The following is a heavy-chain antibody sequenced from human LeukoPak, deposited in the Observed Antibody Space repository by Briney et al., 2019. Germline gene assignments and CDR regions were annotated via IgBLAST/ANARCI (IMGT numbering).Heavy chain of an antibody. J-gene: IGHJ4*02. CDR2: INTNTGNP. Sequence: ASVKVSCKASGYTFTSYAMNWVRQAPGQGLGWMGWINTNTGNPTYAQGFTGRFVFSLDTSVSTAYLQISSLKAEDTTVYYCASDVPLDYYGSGSYGYWGQGTLVTVSS. CDR3: ASDVPLDYYGSGSYGY. D-gene: IGHD3-10*01. CDR1: GYTFTSYA. V-gene: IGHV7-4-1*02.